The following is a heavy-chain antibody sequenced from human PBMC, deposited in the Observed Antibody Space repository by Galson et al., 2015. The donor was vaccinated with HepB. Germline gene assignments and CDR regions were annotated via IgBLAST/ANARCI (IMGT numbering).Heavy chain of an antibody. CDR2: ISYDGTNR. D-gene: IGHD3-10*01. Sequence: SLRLSCADSGFNFSNNAMHWVRQSPGKGLEWVALISYDGTNRYYADSVEDRFIISRDNSKNTLSLEMNSLRAEDTATYYCAIAHIRTYYSGVDSWGQGTLVTVSS. V-gene: IGHV3-30*03. J-gene: IGHJ4*02. CDR1: GFNFSNNA. CDR3: AIAHIRTYYSGVDS.